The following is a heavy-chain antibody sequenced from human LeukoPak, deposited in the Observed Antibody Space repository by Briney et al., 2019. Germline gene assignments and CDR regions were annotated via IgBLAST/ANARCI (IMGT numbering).Heavy chain of an antibody. CDR2: ISDSGGRT. CDR3: ARDGYCSSTSCYLNYYYGMDV. Sequence: PGGSLRLSCAVSGITLSNYGMSWVRQAPGKGLEWVAGISDSGGRTNYADSVKGRFTISRDNPKNTLYLQMNSLRAEDTAVYYCARDGYCSSTSCYLNYYYGMDVWGQGTTVTVSS. D-gene: IGHD2-2*03. J-gene: IGHJ6*02. V-gene: IGHV3-23*01. CDR1: GITLSNYG.